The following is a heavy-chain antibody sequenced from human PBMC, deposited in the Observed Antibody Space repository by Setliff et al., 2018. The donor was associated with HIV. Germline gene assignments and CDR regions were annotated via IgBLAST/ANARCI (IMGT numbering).Heavy chain of an antibody. D-gene: IGHD6-19*01. CDR1: GYTFPTYG. Sequence: ASVKVSCKTSGYTFPTYGISWVRQAPGHGLEWMGWISPYNGHTKYAQTFQGRVAMTIDTSTNSAYMELRSLRSDDTAVYFCARLGSGWSDSYYYAMDVWGQGTTVTVSS. CDR2: ISPYNGHT. V-gene: IGHV1-18*01. J-gene: IGHJ6*02. CDR3: ARLGSGWSDSYYYAMDV.